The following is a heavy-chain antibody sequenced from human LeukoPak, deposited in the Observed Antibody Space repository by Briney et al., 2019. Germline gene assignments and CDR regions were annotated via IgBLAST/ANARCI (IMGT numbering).Heavy chain of an antibody. V-gene: IGHV3-23*01. CDR2: ISGSGGST. J-gene: IGHJ4*02. CDR3: AKYYYDSSGYRRQFDY. D-gene: IGHD3-22*01. Sequence: GGSLRLSRAASGFTFSSYAMSWVRQAPGKGLEWVSAISGSGGSTYYADSVKGRFTISRDNSKNTLYLQMNSLRAEDTAVYYCAKYYYDSSGYRRQFDYWGQGTLVTVSS. CDR1: GFTFSSYA.